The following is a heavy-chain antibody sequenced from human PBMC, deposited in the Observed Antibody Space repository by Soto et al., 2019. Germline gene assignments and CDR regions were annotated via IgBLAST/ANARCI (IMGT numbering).Heavy chain of an antibody. CDR3: ANSHYYDSSGYYSLGY. CDR1: GFTFSSYA. D-gene: IGHD3-22*01. J-gene: IGHJ4*02. Sequence: GGSLRLSCAASGFTFSSYAMSWVRQAPGKGLEWVSAISGSGGSTYYADSVKGRFTISRDNSKNTLYLQMNSLRAEDTAVYYCANSHYYDSSGYYSLGYWGQGTLVTVSS. V-gene: IGHV3-23*01. CDR2: ISGSGGST.